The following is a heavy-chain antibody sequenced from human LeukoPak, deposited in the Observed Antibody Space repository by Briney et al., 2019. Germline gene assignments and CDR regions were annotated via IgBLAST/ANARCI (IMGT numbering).Heavy chain of an antibody. Sequence: QLGGSLRLSCAASGFTFSSHWMHWVRQAPGKGLEWVSVIYSGGSTYYADSVKGRFTISRDNSKNTLYLQMNSLRAQDTAVYYCARGGPSSFFSYFDQTQREDYFDYSGQGTLVTVSS. CDR1: GFTFSSHW. J-gene: IGHJ4*02. CDR2: IYSGGST. CDR3: ARGGPSSFFSYFDQTQREDYFDY. D-gene: IGHD3-9*01. V-gene: IGHV3-53*01.